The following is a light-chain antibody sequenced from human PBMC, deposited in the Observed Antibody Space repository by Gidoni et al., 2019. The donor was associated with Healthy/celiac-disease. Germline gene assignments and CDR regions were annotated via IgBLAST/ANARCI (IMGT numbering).Light chain of an antibody. CDR2: WAS. Sequence: DIVMTHSTDSLPVSLGARATINCKSSQSVVYSSNNKNYLACYQQKPGRPPKLLIYWASTREAGVPERCSGSGSGTDCTLTISSLQAGDVAVYYCQQYYSTPPRWTFGQGTKVEIK. CDR1: QSVVYSSNNKNY. CDR3: QQYYSTPPRWT. J-gene: IGKJ1*01. V-gene: IGKV4-1*01.